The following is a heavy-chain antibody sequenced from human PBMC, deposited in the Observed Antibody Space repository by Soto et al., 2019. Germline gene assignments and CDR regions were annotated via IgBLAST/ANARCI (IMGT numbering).Heavy chain of an antibody. J-gene: IGHJ6*02. D-gene: IGHD3-22*01. CDR1: GYSFTSYW. V-gene: IGHV5-51*01. CDR2: IYPGDSDT. Sequence: PGESLKISCKGSGYSFTSYWIGWVRQMPGKGLEWMGIIYPGDSDTRYSPSFQGQVTISADKSISTAYLQWSSLKASDTAMYYCARQSIVVAYYYGMDVWGQGTTVTVSS. CDR3: ARQSIVVAYYYGMDV.